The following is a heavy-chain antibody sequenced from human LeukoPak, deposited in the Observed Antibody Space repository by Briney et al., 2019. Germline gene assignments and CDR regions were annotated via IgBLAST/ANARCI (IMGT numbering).Heavy chain of an antibody. Sequence: GGSLRLSCAASGFTFSSYAMSWVRQAPGKGLEWVSSISASGVTYYADSVKGRFIISRDNSKNTLNLQMSSLRAEDTAVYYCAKDLQGYCANGVCYLDYWGQGTLATVSS. CDR1: GFTFSSYA. CDR3: AKDLQGYCANGVCYLDY. CDR2: ISASGVT. J-gene: IGHJ4*02. V-gene: IGHV3-23*01. D-gene: IGHD2-8*01.